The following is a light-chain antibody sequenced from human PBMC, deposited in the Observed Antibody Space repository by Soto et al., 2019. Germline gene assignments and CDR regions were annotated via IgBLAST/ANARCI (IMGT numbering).Light chain of an antibody. CDR3: QQYYTYSWT. V-gene: IGKV1-5*01. CDR1: QSISTW. CDR2: DAS. Sequence: DIQMTQSPSTLSASVGDRVTITCRASQSISTWLAWYQQKPGKAPKLLIYDASSLGSGVPSRFSGSGSGTEFTLTISSPQPDDFATYYCQQYYTYSWTFGQGTKVDIK. J-gene: IGKJ1*01.